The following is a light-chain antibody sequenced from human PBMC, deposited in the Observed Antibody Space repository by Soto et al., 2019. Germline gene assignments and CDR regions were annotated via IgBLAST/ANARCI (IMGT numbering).Light chain of an antibody. J-gene: IGLJ2*01. V-gene: IGLV2-14*01. CDR3: CSFTSSTTLV. CDR2: DVS. Sequence: QSALTQPASVSGSPGQSITISCTGTSSDVAHYNYVSWYQQHPGKAPKLMISDVSNRPSGVSNRFSGSKSGNTASLTISGLQAEDEADYYCCSFTSSTTLVFGGGTQLTVL. CDR1: SSDVAHYNY.